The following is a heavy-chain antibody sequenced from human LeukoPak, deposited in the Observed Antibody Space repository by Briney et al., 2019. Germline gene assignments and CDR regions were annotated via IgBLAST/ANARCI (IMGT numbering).Heavy chain of an antibody. D-gene: IGHD6-19*01. CDR3: ARVIRSSGWYVDY. CDR1: GFTFSDYY. Sequence: GGSLRLSCAASGFTFSDYYMSWIRQAPGKGLEWVSYISSSGSTIYYADSVKGRFTISRDNAKNTLYLQMNSLKAEDTAVYYCARVIRSSGWYVDYWGQGTLVTVSS. J-gene: IGHJ4*02. V-gene: IGHV3-11*01. CDR2: ISSSGSTI.